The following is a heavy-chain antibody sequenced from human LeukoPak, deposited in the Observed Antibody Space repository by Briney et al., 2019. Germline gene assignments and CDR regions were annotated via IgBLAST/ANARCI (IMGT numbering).Heavy chain of an antibody. CDR3: TTGDCSGGRCHAFDI. Sequence: GGSLRLSCAASGFTFSSVWMTWVRQAPGKGLEWVGRIKRKSDGETTDYAAPVKGRFTISRDDSKNTLYLQMNSLKTEDTAVYHCTTGDCSGGRCHAFDIWGQGTMVTVSS. D-gene: IGHD2-15*01. CDR2: IKRKSDGETT. CDR1: GFTFSSVW. J-gene: IGHJ3*02. V-gene: IGHV3-15*01.